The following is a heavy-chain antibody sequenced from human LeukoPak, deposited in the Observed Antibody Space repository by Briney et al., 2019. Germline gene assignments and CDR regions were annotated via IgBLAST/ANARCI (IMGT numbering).Heavy chain of an antibody. V-gene: IGHV4-39*01. Sequence: KPSETLSLTCTVSGVSISSSIYYWGWIRQPPGKGLEWIGSIYYSGSTHHNPSLKSRVTISVDTSKKQFSLKLSSVTAADTAVYYCARQVRDYYDSSVYFDYWGRGTLVTVSS. CDR2: IYYSGST. CDR3: ARQVRDYYDSSVYFDY. CDR1: GVSISSSIYY. J-gene: IGHJ4*02. D-gene: IGHD3-22*01.